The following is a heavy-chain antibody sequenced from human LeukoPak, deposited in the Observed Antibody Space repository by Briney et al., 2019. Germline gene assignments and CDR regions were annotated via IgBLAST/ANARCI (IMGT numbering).Heavy chain of an antibody. V-gene: IGHV4-39*07. J-gene: IGHJ4*02. Sequence: SETLSLTCTVSGNSISSSSYYWGWIRQPPGKGLEWIQTMYYSGGTYYNPSLKSRVTISVDTSKNQFSLKLSSVTAADTAVYYCASDYYDSTRLIYWGQGTLVTVSS. D-gene: IGHD3-22*01. CDR3: ASDYYDSTRLIY. CDR2: MYYSGGT. CDR1: GNSISSSSYY.